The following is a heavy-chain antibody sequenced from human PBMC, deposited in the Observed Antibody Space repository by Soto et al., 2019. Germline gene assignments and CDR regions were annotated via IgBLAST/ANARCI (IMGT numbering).Heavy chain of an antibody. CDR1: GASVTSGDYY. Sequence: QAQLQESGPGLVRPSQTLSLSCSVSGASVTSGDYYWNWIRQTPGTGLEWLGYVDDSGTTSYNPSFKSRVTISRDTSRSQFSLKLTSVSAADTAVYFCARGGLYDLWSGLFDWGQGIRVTVSS. J-gene: IGHJ4*02. V-gene: IGHV4-30-4*01. D-gene: IGHD3-3*01. CDR3: ARGGLYDLWSGLFD. CDR2: VDDSGTT.